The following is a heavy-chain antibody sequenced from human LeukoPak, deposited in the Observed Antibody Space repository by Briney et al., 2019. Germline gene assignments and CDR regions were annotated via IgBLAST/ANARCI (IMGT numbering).Heavy chain of an antibody. CDR1: GFTFSSYW. V-gene: IGHV3-7*03. D-gene: IGHD3-16*01. J-gene: IGHJ6*02. Sequence: GGSLRLSCAASGFTFSSYWMNWARQAPGKGLEWVASINHNGNANYYVDSVKGRFTISRDNAKNSLYLQMSNLRAEDTAVYFCARGGGLDVWGQGATVTVSS. CDR3: ARGGGLDV. CDR2: INHNGNAN.